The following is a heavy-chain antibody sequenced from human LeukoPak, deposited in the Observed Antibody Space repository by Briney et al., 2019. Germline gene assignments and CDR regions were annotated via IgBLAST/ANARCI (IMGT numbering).Heavy chain of an antibody. CDR2: ISGIGGST. Sequence: GGSLRLSCAASGFTFSGYAMHWVRQAPGKGLEYLSTISGIGGSTYYANSVKGRFTISRDNSKNTLYLQMGSLSAEDMAVYYCARDLYSGSPSHVFQHWGQGTLVTVSS. V-gene: IGHV3-64*01. CDR1: GFTFSGYA. CDR3: ARDLYSGSPSHVFQH. D-gene: IGHD1-26*01. J-gene: IGHJ1*01.